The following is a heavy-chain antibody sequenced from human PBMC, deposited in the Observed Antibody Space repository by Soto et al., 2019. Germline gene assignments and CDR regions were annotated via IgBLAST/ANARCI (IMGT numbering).Heavy chain of an antibody. CDR2: IYHSGST. Sequence: PSETLSLTCAVSGGSISSGGYSWSWIRQPPGKGLEWIGYIYHSGSTYYNPSLKSRVTISVVRSKNQFSLKLSSVTAADTAVYYCARDWGQLGSFDYWGQGTLVTVSS. V-gene: IGHV4-30-2*01. CDR1: GGSISSGGYS. CDR3: ARDWGQLGSFDY. D-gene: IGHD1-1*01. J-gene: IGHJ4*02.